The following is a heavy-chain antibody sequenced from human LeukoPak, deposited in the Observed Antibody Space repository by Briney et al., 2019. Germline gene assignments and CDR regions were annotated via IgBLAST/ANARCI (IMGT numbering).Heavy chain of an antibody. Sequence: GRSLRLSCAASGFTFSSYAMHWVRQAPGKGLEWVAVISYDGSNKYYADSVKGRFTISRDNSKNTLYLQMNSLRAEDTAVYYCAKYSGSYHSQPDAFDIWGQGTMVTVSS. CDR2: ISYDGSNK. D-gene: IGHD1-26*01. J-gene: IGHJ3*02. CDR3: AKYSGSYHSQPDAFDI. V-gene: IGHV3-30-3*01. CDR1: GFTFSSYA.